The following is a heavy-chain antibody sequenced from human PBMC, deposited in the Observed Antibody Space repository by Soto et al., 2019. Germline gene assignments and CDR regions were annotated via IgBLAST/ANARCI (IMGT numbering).Heavy chain of an antibody. CDR1: GFTFSAFW. Sequence: EVQLVESGGGLVQPGGSLRLSCAASGFTFSAFWMSWVRQAPGKGLEWLANIKEDGSENYYVDSVKGRFTISRNNAQNSLYLQMNSLRDEDTAVYYCGRGGSWGSAYWGAGTLVTVSS. CDR3: GRGGSWGSAY. J-gene: IGHJ4*02. V-gene: IGHV3-7*05. D-gene: IGHD6-13*01. CDR2: IKEDGSEN.